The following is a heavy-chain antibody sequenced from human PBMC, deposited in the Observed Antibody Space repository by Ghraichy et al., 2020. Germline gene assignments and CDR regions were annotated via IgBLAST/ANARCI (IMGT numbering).Heavy chain of an antibody. Sequence: GGSLRLSCAASGFTFSSYAMSWVRQAPGKGLEWVSAISGSGGSTYYADSVKGRFTISRDNSKNTLYLQMNSLRAEDTAVYYCAKVGSWSTVTPRYLDYWGQGTLVTVSS. CDR3: AKVGSWSTVTPRYLDY. J-gene: IGHJ4*02. CDR1: GFTFSSYA. CDR2: ISGSGGST. V-gene: IGHV3-23*01. D-gene: IGHD4-17*01.